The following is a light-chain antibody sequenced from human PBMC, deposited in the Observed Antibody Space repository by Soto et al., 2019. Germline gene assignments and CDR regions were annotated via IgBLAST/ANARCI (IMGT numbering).Light chain of an antibody. J-gene: IGLJ1*01. V-gene: IGLV4-69*01. CDR1: SGHSSYA. CDR2: LNSDGSH. CDR3: QTWGTGIHYV. Sequence: QSVLTQSPSASASLGASVKLTCTLSSGHSSYAIAWHQQQPEKVPRYLMKLNSDGSHSKGDGIPDRFSGSSSGAERYLTISSIQSEDEADYYCQTWGTGIHYVFGTGTKLTVL.